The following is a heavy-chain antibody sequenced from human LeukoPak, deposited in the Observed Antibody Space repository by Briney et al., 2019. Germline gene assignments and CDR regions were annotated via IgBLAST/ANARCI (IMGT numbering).Heavy chain of an antibody. D-gene: IGHD3-22*01. CDR2: ITGSGVTT. CDR3: AKGLAMIEI. J-gene: IGHJ4*02. CDR1: GLTFSTYT. V-gene: IGHV3-23*01. Sequence: SGGSLRLSCAASGLTFSTYTMSWVRQAPGKGLEWVSGITGSGVTTFYANSVKGRGTISRDNSTGTLYLQIHSLRAEDTAIYYCAKGLAMIEIWGPGTLVTVSS.